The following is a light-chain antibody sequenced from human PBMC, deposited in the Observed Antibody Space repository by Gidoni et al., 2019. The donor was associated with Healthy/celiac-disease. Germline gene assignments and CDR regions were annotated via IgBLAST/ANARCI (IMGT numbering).Light chain of an antibody. V-gene: IGKV1-39*01. CDR1: QSISSY. J-gene: IGKJ1*01. Sequence: IQMTQSPSSLSASVGDRVPITCRASQSISSYLNWYQQKPGKAPKLLIYAASSLQSGVPSRFSCSGSGTDFTLTISSLQPEDFATYYCQQSYSTPPTFGQGTKVEIK. CDR2: AAS. CDR3: QQSYSTPPT.